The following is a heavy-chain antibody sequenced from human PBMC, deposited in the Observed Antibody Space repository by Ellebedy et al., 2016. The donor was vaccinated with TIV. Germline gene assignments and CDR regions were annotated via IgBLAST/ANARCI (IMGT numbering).Heavy chain of an antibody. Sequence: GESLKISCAASGFTFSSYGMHWVRQAPGKGLEWVAFIRYDGSNKYYADSVKGRFTISRDNSKNTLYLQMNSLRAEDTAVYYCARDAGTVVGYGMDVWGQGTTVTVSS. CDR2: IRYDGSNK. D-gene: IGHD4-23*01. V-gene: IGHV3-30*02. CDR1: GFTFSSYG. CDR3: ARDAGTVVGYGMDV. J-gene: IGHJ6*02.